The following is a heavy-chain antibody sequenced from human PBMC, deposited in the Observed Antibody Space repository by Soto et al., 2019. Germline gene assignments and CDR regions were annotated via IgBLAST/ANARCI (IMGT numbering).Heavy chain of an antibody. CDR1: GFTFSDHY. CDR2: TRNKANSYTT. CDR3: ARAPVYYYDSSGYYSDAFDI. Sequence: GGSLRLSCAASGFTFSDHYMDWVRQAPGKGLELVGRTRNKANSYTTEYAASVKGRFTISRDDSKNSLYLQMNSLKTEDTAVYYCARAPVYYYDSSGYYSDAFDIWGQGTMVTVSS. D-gene: IGHD3-22*01. V-gene: IGHV3-72*01. J-gene: IGHJ3*02.